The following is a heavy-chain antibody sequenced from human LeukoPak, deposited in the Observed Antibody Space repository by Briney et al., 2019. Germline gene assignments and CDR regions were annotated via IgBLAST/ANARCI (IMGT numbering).Heavy chain of an antibody. CDR3: AREMATMDDAFDI. V-gene: IGHV3-33*01. J-gene: IGHJ3*02. Sequence: GGSLRLSCTASGFNFGIYGMHWVRQAPGKGLEWVAVMWDDGTNENYVESVKGRFTISRDNGKSTLYMQMNSLRVEDTAVYYCAREMATMDDAFDIWGQGTMVTVS. D-gene: IGHD5-24*01. CDR2: MWDDGTNE. CDR1: GFNFGIYG.